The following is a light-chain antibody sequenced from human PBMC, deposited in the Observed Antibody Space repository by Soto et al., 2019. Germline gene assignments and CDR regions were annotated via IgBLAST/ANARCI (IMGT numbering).Light chain of an antibody. CDR3: QQYHSWPA. J-gene: IGKJ1*01. CDR1: QSVSNN. CDR2: GAS. V-gene: IGKV3D-15*01. Sequence: EIVLTQSPGTLSLSPGERGTLSCRASQSVSNNLAWYQQKPGQAPRLLIYGASSRATGIPDRFSGSGSGTEFTLTISSLQSEDSAVYYCQQYHSWPAFGQGTKVDI.